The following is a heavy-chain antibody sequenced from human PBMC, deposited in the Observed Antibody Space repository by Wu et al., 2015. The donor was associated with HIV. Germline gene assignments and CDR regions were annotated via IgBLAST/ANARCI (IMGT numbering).Heavy chain of an antibody. CDR1: GYTFTSYY. D-gene: IGHD3-9*01. Sequence: QVQLVQSGAEVKKPGASVKVSCKASGYTFTSYYMHWVRQAPGQGLEWMGIINPSGGSTSYAQKFQGRVTMTRDTSTSTVYMELSSLRSEDTAVYYCARAYDTTGGQNWFDPWGQGTLVTVSS. J-gene: IGHJ5*02. CDR3: ARAYDTTGGQNWFDP. CDR2: INPSGGST. V-gene: IGHV1-46*01.